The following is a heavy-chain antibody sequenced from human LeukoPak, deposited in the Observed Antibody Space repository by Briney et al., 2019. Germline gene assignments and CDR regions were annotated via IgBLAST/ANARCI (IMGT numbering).Heavy chain of an antibody. D-gene: IGHD1-26*01. Sequence: GGSLRLSCAASGFTFSSYEMNWVRQAPGKGLEWVSYISSSGSTIYYADSVKGRFTISRDNAKNSLYLQMNSLRAEDTAVYYCARDGKVGATKDYWGQGTLVTVSS. CDR1: GFTFSSYE. CDR3: ARDGKVGATKDY. J-gene: IGHJ4*02. V-gene: IGHV3-48*03. CDR2: ISSSGSTI.